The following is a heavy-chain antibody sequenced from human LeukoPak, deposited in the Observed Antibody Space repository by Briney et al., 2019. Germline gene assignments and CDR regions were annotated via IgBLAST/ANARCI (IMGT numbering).Heavy chain of an antibody. CDR2: ISSSRSYI. V-gene: IGHV3-11*06. CDR1: GFTFSDYY. D-gene: IGHD6-13*01. J-gene: IGHJ4*02. CDR3: ARFIAAPYYFDY. Sequence: GGSLRLSCAASGFTFSDYYMSWIRQAPGKGLEWVSFISSSRSYIYYADSVKGRFTISRDNAKNSLYLQMNSLRAEDTAVYYCARFIAAPYYFDYWGRGTLVTVSS.